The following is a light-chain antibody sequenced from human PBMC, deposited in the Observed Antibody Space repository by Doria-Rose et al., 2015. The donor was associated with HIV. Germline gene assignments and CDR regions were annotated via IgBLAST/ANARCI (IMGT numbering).Light chain of an antibody. CDR3: HQYGTSWT. V-gene: IGKV3-20*01. CDR1: QSFSSTY. J-gene: IGKJ1*01. CDR2: DGS. Sequence: FTQSPGTLFLSPGERATLSCRASQSFSSTYLAWYQQKPGQAPSLLIYDGSTRATGIPDRFSASGSGTDFTLTINRLEPEDFALYYCHQYGTSWTFGQGTKVEI.